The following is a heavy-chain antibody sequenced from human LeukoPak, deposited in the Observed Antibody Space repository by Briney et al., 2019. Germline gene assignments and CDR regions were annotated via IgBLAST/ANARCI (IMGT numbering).Heavy chain of an antibody. Sequence: GGSLRLSCAASGFTVSDNYMNWVRQAPGKGLEWVSVIYTGGSTYYADSVKGRFTISRDNSKNTLYLQMSSLRAEDTAIYYCAHPSTPDYGGLDYWGQGTLVTVSS. CDR2: IYTGGST. J-gene: IGHJ4*02. CDR3: AHPSTPDYGGLDY. V-gene: IGHV3-53*01. D-gene: IGHD4-17*01. CDR1: GFTVSDNY.